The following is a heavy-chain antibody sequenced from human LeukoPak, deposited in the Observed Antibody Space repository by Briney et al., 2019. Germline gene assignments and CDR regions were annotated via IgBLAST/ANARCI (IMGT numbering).Heavy chain of an antibody. J-gene: IGHJ4*02. V-gene: IGHV4-38-2*01. CDR3: ARLFWGKYYFDY. CDR1: GYSISSGYY. Sequence: PSETLSLTCAVYGYSISSGYYWGWIRQPPGKGLEWIGSIYHSGSTYYNPSLKSRVTISVDTSKNQFSLKLSSVTAADTAVYYCARLFWGKYYFDYWGQGTLVTVSS. D-gene: IGHD7-27*01. CDR2: IYHSGST.